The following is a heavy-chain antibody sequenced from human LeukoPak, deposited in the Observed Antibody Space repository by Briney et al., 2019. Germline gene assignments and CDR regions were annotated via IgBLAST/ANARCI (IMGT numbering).Heavy chain of an antibody. Sequence: GGSLRLSCAASGFTFSSYGMHWVRQAPGKGLEWVAVISYDGSNKYYADSVKGRFTISRDNSKNTLYPQMNSLRAEDTAVYYCAKDFGVSGWYSFVEGAFGFDPWGQGTLVTVSS. CDR3: AKDFGVSGWYSFVEGAFGFDP. J-gene: IGHJ5*02. V-gene: IGHV3-30*18. D-gene: IGHD6-19*01. CDR2: ISYDGSNK. CDR1: GFTFSSYG.